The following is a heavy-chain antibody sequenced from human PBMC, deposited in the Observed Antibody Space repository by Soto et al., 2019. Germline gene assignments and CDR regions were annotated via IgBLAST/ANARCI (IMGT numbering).Heavy chain of an antibody. CDR3: ASQRNTAMGVLNYYYGMDV. Sequence: ASVKVSCKASGYTFTSYDINWVRQATGQGLEWMGWMNPNRGNTGYAQKFQGRVTMTRNTSISTAYMELSSLRSEDTAVYYCASQRNTAMGVLNYYYGMDVWGQGTTVTVSS. CDR2: MNPNRGNT. CDR1: GYTFTSYD. D-gene: IGHD5-18*01. J-gene: IGHJ6*02. V-gene: IGHV1-8*01.